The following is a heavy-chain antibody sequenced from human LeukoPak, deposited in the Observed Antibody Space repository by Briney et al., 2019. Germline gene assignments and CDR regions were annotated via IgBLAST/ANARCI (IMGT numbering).Heavy chain of an antibody. CDR2: IGSSGRTI. D-gene: IGHD3-10*02. CDR1: GFTFSSYE. J-gene: IGHJ6*04. Sequence: GGSLRLSCAASGFTFSSYEMNWVRQAPGKGLEWVSYIGSSGRTIYYADSVKGRFTISRDNAKNSLYLQMNSLRAEDTAVYYCAELGITMIGGVWGKGTTVTISS. CDR3: AELGITMIGGV. V-gene: IGHV3-48*03.